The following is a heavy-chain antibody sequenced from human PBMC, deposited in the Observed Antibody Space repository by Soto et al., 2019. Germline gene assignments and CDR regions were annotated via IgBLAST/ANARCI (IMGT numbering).Heavy chain of an antibody. D-gene: IGHD1-7*01. CDR3: ARLQYNWNYFSAYMDV. V-gene: IGHV3-11*01. CDR1: GFTFSDYY. J-gene: IGHJ6*03. CDR2: ISSSGSTI. Sequence: GGSLRLSCAASGFTFSDYYMSWIRQAPGKGLEWVSYISSSGSTIYYADSVKGRFTISRDNAKNSLYLQMNSLRAEDTAVYYCARLQYNWNYFSAYMDVWGKGTTVTVSS.